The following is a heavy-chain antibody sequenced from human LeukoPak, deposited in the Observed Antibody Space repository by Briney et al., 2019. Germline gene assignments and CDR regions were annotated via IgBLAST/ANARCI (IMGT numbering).Heavy chain of an antibody. CDR3: ARSITIFGVVIGHDAFDI. Sequence: GGSLRLSCAASGFTFSSYSMNWVRQAPGKGREWVSSISSSSSYIYYADSVKGRFTISRDNAKNSLYLQMNSLRAEDTAVYYCARSITIFGVVIGHDAFDIWGQGTMVTVSS. J-gene: IGHJ3*02. V-gene: IGHV3-21*01. D-gene: IGHD3-3*01. CDR1: GFTFSSYS. CDR2: ISSSSSYI.